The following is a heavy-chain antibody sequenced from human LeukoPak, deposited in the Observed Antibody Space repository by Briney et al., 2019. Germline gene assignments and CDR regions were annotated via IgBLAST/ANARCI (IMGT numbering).Heavy chain of an antibody. CDR3: ARGYSDSLLFYYGMDV. D-gene: IGHD4-17*01. Sequence: ASVKVSCKASGYTFTSYDINWVRQATGQGLEWMGWTNPNSGNTGYAQKFQGRVTMTRNTSISTAYMELSSLRSEDTAVYYCARGYSDSLLFYYGMDVWGQGTTVTVSS. CDR1: GYTFTSYD. CDR2: TNPNSGNT. V-gene: IGHV1-8*01. J-gene: IGHJ6*02.